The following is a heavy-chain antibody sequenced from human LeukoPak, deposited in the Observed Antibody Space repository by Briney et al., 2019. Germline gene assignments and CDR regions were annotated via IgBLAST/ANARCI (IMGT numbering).Heavy chain of an antibody. Sequence: PGGSLRLSCAASGFTFSSCEMNWVRQAPGKGLEWVSYISSSGSTIYYADSVKGRFTISRDNAKNSLYLQMNSLGAEDTAVYYCARDYTDAVDWGQGTLVTVSS. J-gene: IGHJ4*02. V-gene: IGHV3-48*03. CDR3: ARDYTDAVD. CDR1: GFTFSSCE. CDR2: ISSSGSTI. D-gene: IGHD2-2*02.